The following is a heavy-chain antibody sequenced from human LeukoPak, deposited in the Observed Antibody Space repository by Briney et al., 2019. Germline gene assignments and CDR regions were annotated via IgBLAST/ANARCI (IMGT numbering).Heavy chain of an antibody. Sequence: GGSLRLSCAASGFTLSNAWMSWVRQAPGKGLEWVGLIKSKIDGGTTDYAAPVKGRFTISRDDSKNTLYLQMNSLKADDTAVYYCTTPPLSSTTPMVVLVPWGQGTLVTVSS. V-gene: IGHV3-15*01. J-gene: IGHJ4*02. CDR3: TTPPLSSTTPMVVLVP. CDR2: IKSKIDGGTT. D-gene: IGHD3-22*01. CDR1: GFTLSNAW.